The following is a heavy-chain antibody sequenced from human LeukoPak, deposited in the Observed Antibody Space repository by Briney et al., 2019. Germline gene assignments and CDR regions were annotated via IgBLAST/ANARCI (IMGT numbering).Heavy chain of an antibody. D-gene: IGHD6-6*01. CDR1: GFTFSSYA. J-gene: IGHJ4*02. Sequence: GGSLRLSCAASGFTFSSYAMHWVRQAPGKGLEWVAVISYDGSNKYYADSVKGRFTISRDNSKNTLYLQMNSLRTDDTAVYYCARDGGEQLVGPFDYWGQGTLVTVSS. CDR2: ISYDGSNK. V-gene: IGHV3-30-3*01. CDR3: ARDGGEQLVGPFDY.